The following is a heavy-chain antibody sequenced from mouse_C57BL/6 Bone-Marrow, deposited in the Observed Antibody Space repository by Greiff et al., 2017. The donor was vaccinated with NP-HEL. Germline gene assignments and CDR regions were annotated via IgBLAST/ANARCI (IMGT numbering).Heavy chain of an antibody. J-gene: IGHJ4*01. D-gene: IGHD1-1*01. Sequence: EVQLQQSGAELVRPGASVKLSCTASGFNIKDDYMPWVKQRPEQGLEWIGWIDPENGDTEYASKFQGKATITADTSSNTAYLQLSSLTSEDTAVYYCTTDYGSRLYAMDYWGQGTSVTVSS. CDR2: IDPENGDT. CDR3: TTDYGSRLYAMDY. CDR1: GFNIKDDY. V-gene: IGHV14-4*01.